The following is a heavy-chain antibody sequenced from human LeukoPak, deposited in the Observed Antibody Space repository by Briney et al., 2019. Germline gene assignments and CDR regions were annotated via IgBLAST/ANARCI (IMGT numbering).Heavy chain of an antibody. D-gene: IGHD6-13*01. J-gene: IGHJ4*02. CDR2: INGSGGST. V-gene: IGHV3-23*01. Sequence: GGSLRLSCAASGFTFSSYAMSWVRQAPGKGLEWVSDINGSGGSTYYADSVKGRFTISRDNPKNTLYLQMNSLRAEDTAVYYCAKGIAAAGDVDYWGQGTLVTVSS. CDR3: AKGIAAAGDVDY. CDR1: GFTFSSYA.